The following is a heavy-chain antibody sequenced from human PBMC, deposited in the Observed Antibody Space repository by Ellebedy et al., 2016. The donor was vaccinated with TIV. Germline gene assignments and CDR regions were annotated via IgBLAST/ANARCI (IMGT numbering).Heavy chain of an antibody. CDR3: ARADEGDPLDY. V-gene: IGHV1-46*01. D-gene: IGHD3-10*01. CDR2: IDTRGGRI. CDR1: GYSFGSYY. Sequence: ASVKVSCKASGYSFGSYYLHWVRQAPGQGLEWTGIIDTRGGRIDYAQKFKDRVIMSRDKSTNTVYMELSSLRSEDTAIYYCARADEGDPLDYWGQGTLVTVSS. J-gene: IGHJ4*02.